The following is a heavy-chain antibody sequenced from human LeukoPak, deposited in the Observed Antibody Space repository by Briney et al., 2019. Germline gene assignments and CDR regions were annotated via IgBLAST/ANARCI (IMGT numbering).Heavy chain of an antibody. CDR1: GYTLTELS. CDR3: AREFPCGGDCYFFDY. V-gene: IGHV1-46*01. CDR2: INPSGGST. Sequence: ASVKVSCKVSGYTLTELSMHWVRQAPGQGLEWMGIINPSGGSTSYAQKFQGRVTMTRDMSTSTVYMELSSLRSEDTAVYYCAREFPCGGDCYFFDYWGQGTLVTVSS. D-gene: IGHD2-21*02. J-gene: IGHJ4*02.